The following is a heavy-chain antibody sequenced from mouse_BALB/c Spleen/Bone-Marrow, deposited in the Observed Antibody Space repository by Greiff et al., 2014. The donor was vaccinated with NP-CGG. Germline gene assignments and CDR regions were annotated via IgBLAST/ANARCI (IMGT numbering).Heavy chain of an antibody. CDR1: GYTFTSYT. D-gene: IGHD1-1*01. CDR3: ARGLYYYDSSSNFDY. V-gene: IGHV1-4*01. CDR2: INPSSGYT. Sequence: QVQLQQSGAELARPGASVKMSCKASGYTFTSYTMHWVKQRPGQGLEWIGYINPSSGYTNYNQKFKDKATLTADKSSSTAYMQLSSLTSEDSAVYYCARGLYYYDSSSNFDYWGQGTTLTVSS. J-gene: IGHJ2*01.